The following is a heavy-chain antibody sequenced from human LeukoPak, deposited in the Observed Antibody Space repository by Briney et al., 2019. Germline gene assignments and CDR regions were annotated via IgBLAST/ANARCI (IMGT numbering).Heavy chain of an antibody. CDR3: ARVGRSSGYPLDY. J-gene: IGHJ4*02. CDR1: GFTFTNYD. V-gene: IGHV1-18*01. CDR2: ISAYNGNT. D-gene: IGHD3-22*01. Sequence: ASVKVSCKATGFTFTNYDINWVRQAPGQGLEWMGWISAYNGNTNYAQKLQGRVTMTTDTSTSTAYMELRSLRSDDTAVYYCARVGRSSGYPLDYWGQGTLVTVSS.